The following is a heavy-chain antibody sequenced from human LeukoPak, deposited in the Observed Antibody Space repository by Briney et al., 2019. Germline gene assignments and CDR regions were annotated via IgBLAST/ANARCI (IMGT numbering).Heavy chain of an antibody. CDR3: ARHSNHDNNPEGY. D-gene: IGHD1-14*01. V-gene: IGHV5-51*01. J-gene: IGHJ4*02. CDR1: GYSFSNYW. Sequence: GESLKISCKGSGYSFSNYWIGWVRQMPGKGLEWMGIIYPGDSDTTYSRIIYPGDSDTRYSPSFQGQVTISADKSISTAYLQWSSLKASDTAMYYCARHSNHDNNPEGYWGQGTLVTVSS. CDR2: IYPGDSDT.